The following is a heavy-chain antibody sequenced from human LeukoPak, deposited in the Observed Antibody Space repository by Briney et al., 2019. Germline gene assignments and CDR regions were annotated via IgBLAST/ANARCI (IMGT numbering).Heavy chain of an antibody. D-gene: IGHD3-22*01. CDR3: ARVRHGVNYYDSSGYYSDFDY. Sequence: SETLSLTCTVSGGSISSYYWSWIRQPPGKGLEWIGYIYYSGSTNYNPSLKSRVTISVDTSKNQFSLKLSSVTAADTAVYYCARVRHGVNYYDSSGYYSDFDYWGQGTLVTVSS. V-gene: IGHV4-59*12. CDR2: IYYSGST. J-gene: IGHJ4*02. CDR1: GGSISSYY.